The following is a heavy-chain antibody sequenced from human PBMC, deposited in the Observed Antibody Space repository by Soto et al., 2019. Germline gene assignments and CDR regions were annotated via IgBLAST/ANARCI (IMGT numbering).Heavy chain of an antibody. CDR2: ISAYNGNT. CDR3: ARIMYYYDSSGRNPNAFDI. V-gene: IGHV1-18*01. Sequence: ASVKVSCKASGYTFTSYGISWVRQAPGQGLEWMGWISAYNGNTNYAQKLQGRVTMTIDTSTSTAYMELRSLRSDDTAVYYCARIMYYYDSSGRNPNAFDIWGQGTMVTVSS. D-gene: IGHD3-22*01. J-gene: IGHJ3*02. CDR1: GYTFTSYG.